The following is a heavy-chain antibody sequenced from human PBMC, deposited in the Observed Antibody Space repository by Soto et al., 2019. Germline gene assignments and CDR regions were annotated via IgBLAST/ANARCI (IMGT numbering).Heavy chain of an antibody. Sequence: WGSLRLSCAASGFTVRSNYMSWVRQALGKGLEWVSVIYSGGSTYYADSVKGRFTISRDNSKNTLYLQMNSLRAEDTAVYYCAGAASEDTAMVFDYWGQGPLVTVSS. CDR1: GFTVRSNY. J-gene: IGHJ4*02. D-gene: IGHD5-18*01. CDR2: IYSGGST. CDR3: AGAASEDTAMVFDY. V-gene: IGHV3-53*01.